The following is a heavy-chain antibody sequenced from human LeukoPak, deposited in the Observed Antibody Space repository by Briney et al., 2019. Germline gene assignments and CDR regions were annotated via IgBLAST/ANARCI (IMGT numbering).Heavy chain of an antibody. V-gene: IGHV3-23*01. CDR3: AKDHRDILTGYGLICDY. CDR2: ICGGGGST. J-gene: IGHJ4*02. CDR1: GFTFSSYV. D-gene: IGHD3-9*01. Sequence: GGSLRRSCAASGFTFSSYVMRWVRQAPRKGLEWGSGICGGGGSTYYADSVKGRFTVSRDNSKNTLYLQMNSLRAEDTAVYYCAKDHRDILTGYGLICDYWGQGTLVTVSS.